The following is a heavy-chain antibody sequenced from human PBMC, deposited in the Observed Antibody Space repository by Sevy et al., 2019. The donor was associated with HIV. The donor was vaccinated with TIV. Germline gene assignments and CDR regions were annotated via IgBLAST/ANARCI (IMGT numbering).Heavy chain of an antibody. CDR1: GFTFSSYG. J-gene: IGHJ6*02. CDR2: IWYDGSNK. V-gene: IGHV3-33*01. CDR3: ARDLIAAAGYDYYYYGMDV. Sequence: GGSLRLSSAASGFTFSSYGMHWVRQAPGKGLEWVAVIWYDGSNKYYADSVKGRFTISRDNSKNTLYLQMNSLRAEDTAVYYCARDLIAAAGYDYYYYGMDVWGQGTTVTVSS. D-gene: IGHD6-13*01.